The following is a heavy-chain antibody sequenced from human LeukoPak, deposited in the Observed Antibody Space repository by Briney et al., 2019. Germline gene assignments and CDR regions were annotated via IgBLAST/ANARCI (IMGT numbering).Heavy chain of an antibody. J-gene: IGHJ4*02. CDR3: ARDGYGQLWPNPDY. D-gene: IGHD1-1*01. CDR2: IKPDGSLI. Sequence: GGSLRLSCAASGFTFSSYWMTWVRQGPGKGLEWVANIKPDGSLIYYVDSVKGRFTVSRDNAKNSLYLQMNSLRDDDTAVYYCARDGYGQLWPNPDYWGQGTLVTVSS. CDR1: GFTFSSYW. V-gene: IGHV3-7*01.